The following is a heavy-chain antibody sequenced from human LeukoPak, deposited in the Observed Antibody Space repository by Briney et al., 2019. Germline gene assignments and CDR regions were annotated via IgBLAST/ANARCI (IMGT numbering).Heavy chain of an antibody. V-gene: IGHV4-34*01. D-gene: IGHD3-22*01. J-gene: IGHJ4*02. CDR3: ARGAYYYDSSGYYPFDY. CDR1: GGSISSYY. CDR2: INHSGST. Sequence: PSETLSLTCTVSGGSISSYYWSWIRQPPGKGLEWIGEINHSGSTNYNPSLKSRVTISVDTSKNQFSLKLSSVTAADTAVYYCARGAYYYDSSGYYPFDYWGQGTLVTVSS.